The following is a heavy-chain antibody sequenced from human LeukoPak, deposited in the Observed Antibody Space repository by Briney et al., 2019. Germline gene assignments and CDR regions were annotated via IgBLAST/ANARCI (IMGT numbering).Heavy chain of an antibody. V-gene: IGHV3-11*01. J-gene: IGHJ3*01. Sequence: GGSLRLSCAASGFTFSHSYMSWIRQAPGRGLEWLSFISSSGNTIYYADSVKGRFTISRDNAKNSLFLQMISLRAEDTALYYCASGDMLLNDAYENRGQGTMVTVSS. CDR3: ASGDMLLNDAYEN. CDR1: GFTFSHSY. D-gene: IGHD3-10*01. CDR2: ISSSGNTI.